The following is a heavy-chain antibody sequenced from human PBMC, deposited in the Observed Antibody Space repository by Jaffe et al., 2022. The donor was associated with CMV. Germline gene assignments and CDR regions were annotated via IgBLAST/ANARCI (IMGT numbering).Heavy chain of an antibody. J-gene: IGHJ5*02. CDR2: ISSSGGTT. D-gene: IGHD6-13*01. Sequence: EVQLVESGGGLVQPGGSLRLSCAASGFTFSSYAMSWVRQAPGQGLEWVSGISSSGGTTSYADSVRGRFTISRDNSRDTLYLQMNSLRPEDTALYYCAKGAAYSSDWLNWFDPWGQGTLVTVSS. CDR3: AKGAAYSSDWLNWFDP. CDR1: GFTFSSYA. V-gene: IGHV3-23*04.